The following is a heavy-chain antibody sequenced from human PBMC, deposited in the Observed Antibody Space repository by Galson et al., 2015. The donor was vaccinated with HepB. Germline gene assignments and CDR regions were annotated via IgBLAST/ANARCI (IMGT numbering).Heavy chain of an antibody. Sequence: SLRLSCAASGFTFSSYGMHWVRQAPGKGLEWVAVISYDGSIKYYADSVKGRFTISRDNSKNTLYLQMNSLRAEDTAVYYCAKRSQQWLQVWFDPWGQGTLVTVSS. J-gene: IGHJ5*02. CDR2: ISYDGSIK. CDR3: AKRSQQWLQVWFDP. V-gene: IGHV3-30*18. CDR1: GFTFSSYG. D-gene: IGHD6-19*01.